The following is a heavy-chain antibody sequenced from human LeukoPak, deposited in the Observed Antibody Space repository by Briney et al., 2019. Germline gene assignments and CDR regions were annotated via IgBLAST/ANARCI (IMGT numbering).Heavy chain of an antibody. Sequence: PSETLSPTCTVSGGSISTYYWSWIRQPPGKGLEWIGYIYYSGSSNYNPSLKSRVTISVDTSKNQFSLKLSSVTAADTAVYYCARSRDYYDSSGYYLYYFDYWGQGTLVTVSS. CDR1: GGSISTYY. V-gene: IGHV4-59*01. CDR2: IYYSGSS. D-gene: IGHD3-22*01. J-gene: IGHJ4*02. CDR3: ARSRDYYDSSGYYLYYFDY.